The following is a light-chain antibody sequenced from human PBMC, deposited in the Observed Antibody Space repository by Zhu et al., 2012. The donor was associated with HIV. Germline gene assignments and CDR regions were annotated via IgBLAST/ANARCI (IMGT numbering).Light chain of an antibody. CDR1: QSFSNM. V-gene: IGKV3-15*01. J-gene: IGKJ3*01. CDR3: QQYNNWPFT. CDR2: GAS. Sequence: EIVMTQSPATLSVSPGERATLSCRASQSFSNMLAWYQQKPGQTPRLLIYGASTRATDISARFSGSGSGTEFTLTISSMQSEDFAFYFCQQYNNWPFTFGPGTKVDIK.